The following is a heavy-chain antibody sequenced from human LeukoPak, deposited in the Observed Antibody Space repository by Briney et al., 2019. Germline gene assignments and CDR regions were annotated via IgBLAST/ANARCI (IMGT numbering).Heavy chain of an antibody. J-gene: IGHJ4*02. V-gene: IGHV1-69*04. D-gene: IGHD3-22*01. CDR2: IIPILGIA. CDR3: ARDSSGYYSVF. CDR1: GGTFSSYA. Sequence: GSSVTVSCKASGGTFSSYAISWVRQAPGQGLEWMGRIIPILGIANYAQKFQGRVTITADKSTSTAYMELSSLRSEDTAVYYCARDSSGYYSVFWGQGTLVTVSS.